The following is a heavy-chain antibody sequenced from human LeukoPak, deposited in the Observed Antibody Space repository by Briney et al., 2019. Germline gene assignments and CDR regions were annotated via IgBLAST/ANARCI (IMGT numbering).Heavy chain of an antibody. CDR3: ARLDSSGYYFPGVSDY. CDR2: ISSSSTYI. CDR1: GFTFSSYS. J-gene: IGHJ4*02. V-gene: IGHV3-21*01. Sequence: GGSLRLSCAASGFTFSSYSMNWVRQAPGKGLEWVSAISSSSTYIYYADSVKGRFTISRDNAKNSLFLQLDSLGAEDTAVYYCARLDSSGYYFPGVSDYWGQGTLVTVSS. D-gene: IGHD3-22*01.